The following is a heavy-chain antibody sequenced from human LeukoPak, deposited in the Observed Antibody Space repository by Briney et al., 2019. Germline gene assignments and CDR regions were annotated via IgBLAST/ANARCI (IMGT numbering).Heavy chain of an antibody. Sequence: PGGSLRLSCAASGFTFNNYWMSWVRQAPGKGLEWVANIKQDGSEKNYVDSVKGRFTISRDNAKNTLYLQMNSLRPEDTAVYYCAKGDYRDYSSSGFDPWGQGTLVTVSS. CDR1: GFTFNNYW. D-gene: IGHD4-17*01. CDR2: IKQDGSEK. CDR3: AKGDYRDYSSSGFDP. J-gene: IGHJ5*02. V-gene: IGHV3-7*01.